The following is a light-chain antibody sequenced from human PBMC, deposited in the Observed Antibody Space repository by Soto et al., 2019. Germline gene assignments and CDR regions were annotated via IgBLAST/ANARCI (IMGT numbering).Light chain of an antibody. Sequence: QPVLTQPASVSGSPGQWITISYTRSSSDIGAYNYVSWFQQYPGHAPKLIISEVSNRPSGVSNRFSGSKSGTAASLTISGPQTEDEADYFCFTFTADWTHVFGTGTKVTVL. V-gene: IGLV2-14*01. CDR2: EVS. CDR3: FTFTADWTHV. J-gene: IGLJ1*01. CDR1: SSDIGAYNY.